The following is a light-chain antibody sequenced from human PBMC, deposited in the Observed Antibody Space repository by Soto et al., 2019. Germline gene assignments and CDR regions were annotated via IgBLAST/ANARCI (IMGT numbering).Light chain of an antibody. V-gene: IGLV3-21*04. J-gene: IGLJ2*01. CDR3: QVWDPSSDHVL. CDR1: NIGSKS. Sequence: SYELSQSPSLSVAPGKTATITCGGNNIGSKSVHWYQQKPGRAPLVVIHDDRDRPSGIPERFAGSNSGNTATLTITRVEAGDEADYYCQVWDPSSDHVLFGGGTKLTVL. CDR2: DDR.